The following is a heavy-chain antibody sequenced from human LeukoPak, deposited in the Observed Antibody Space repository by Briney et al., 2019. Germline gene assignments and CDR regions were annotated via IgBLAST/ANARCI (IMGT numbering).Heavy chain of an antibody. CDR3: AKSGSVLVDY. J-gene: IGHJ4*02. CDR1: GFTFRSYG. CDR2: ISYDGSNK. Sequence: PGGSLRLSCAASGFTFRSYGMHWVRQAPGKGLEWVAVISYDGSNKYYADSVKGRFTISRDNSKNTLYLQMNSLRAEDTAVYYCAKSGSVLVDYWGQGTLVTVSS. D-gene: IGHD3-3*01. V-gene: IGHV3-30*18.